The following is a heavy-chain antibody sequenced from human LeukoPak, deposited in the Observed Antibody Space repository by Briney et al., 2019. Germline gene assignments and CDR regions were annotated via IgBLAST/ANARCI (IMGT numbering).Heavy chain of an antibody. CDR2: INPNSGGT. V-gene: IGHV1-2*02. D-gene: IGHD3-10*01. J-gene: IGHJ4*02. CDR3: ARDRPYYYGSGSYYISY. CDR1: GYMFIGYY. Sequence: ASVKVSCKASGYMFIGYYMHWVRQAPGQGLEWMGWINPNSGGTNYAQKFQGRVTMTRDTSISTAYMELSRLRSDDTAVYYCARDRPYYYGSGSYYISYWGQGTLVTVSS.